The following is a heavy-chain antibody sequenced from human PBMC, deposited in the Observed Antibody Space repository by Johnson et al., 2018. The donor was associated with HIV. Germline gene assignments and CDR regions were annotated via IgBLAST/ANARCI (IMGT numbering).Heavy chain of an antibody. CDR1: GFTFDDYG. CDR2: INWNGGRT. J-gene: IGHJ3*02. Sequence: VLLVESGGGLVQPGGSLRLSCAASGFTFDDYGMSWVRQAPGKGLEWVSGINWNGGRTGYADSVKGRFAISRDNANNSLYLQMNSLRAEDTAVYYCARGRGALDIWGQGTKVTVSS. V-gene: IGHV3-20*04. CDR3: ARGRGALDI. D-gene: IGHD3-16*01.